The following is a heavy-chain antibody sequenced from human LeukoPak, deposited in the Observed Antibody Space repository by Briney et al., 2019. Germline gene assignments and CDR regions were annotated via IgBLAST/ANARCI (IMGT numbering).Heavy chain of an antibody. CDR2: ISSSGGST. D-gene: IGHD2-15*01. CDR1: GFTFSSYS. CDR3: AKNGDRGAYCSGGSCYPYYYYYMDV. J-gene: IGHJ6*03. Sequence: GGSLRLSCAASGFTFSSYSMNWVRQAPGKGLEWVSAISSSGGSTYYVDSVKGRFTISRDNSKNTLYLQMNSLRAEDTAIYYCAKNGDRGAYCSGGSCYPYYYYYMDVWGKGTTVTISS. V-gene: IGHV3-23*01.